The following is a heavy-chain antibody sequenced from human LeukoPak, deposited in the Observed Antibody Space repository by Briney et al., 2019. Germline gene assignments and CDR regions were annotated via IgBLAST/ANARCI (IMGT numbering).Heavy chain of an antibody. CDR1: GYSFTSYW. J-gene: IGHJ6*03. Sequence: GESLKISCKGSGYSFTSYWIGWVRQMPGKGLEGMGVIYPGDSDTRYSPSFQRQVTISADKSISTAYLQWSSLKASDIAMYYCARLAAAGKVNYYYYYMDVWGKGTTVTVSS. D-gene: IGHD6-13*01. CDR2: IYPGDSDT. V-gene: IGHV5-51*01. CDR3: ARLAAAGKVNYYYYYMDV.